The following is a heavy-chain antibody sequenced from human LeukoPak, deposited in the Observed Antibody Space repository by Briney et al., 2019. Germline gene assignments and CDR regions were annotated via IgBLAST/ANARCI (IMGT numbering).Heavy chain of an antibody. Sequence: GGSLRLSCAASGFTFSSYWMNWVRQAPGKGLVWVSRIASDGSSTTYADSVKGRFSISRDNAKNTLYLQMNSLRVEDTAVYYCARGRPHGNDYWGQGTLVTVS. CDR3: ARGRPHGNDY. J-gene: IGHJ4*02. D-gene: IGHD4-23*01. CDR1: GFTFSSYW. V-gene: IGHV3-74*01. CDR2: IASDGSST.